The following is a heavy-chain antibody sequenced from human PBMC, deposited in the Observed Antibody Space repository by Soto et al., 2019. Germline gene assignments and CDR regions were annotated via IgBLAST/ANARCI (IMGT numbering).Heavy chain of an antibody. CDR1: GVTFSDHY. J-gene: IGHJ6*02. CDR3: SKGAKPWFGKFDYYYGMDV. V-gene: IGHV3-72*01. D-gene: IGHD3-10*01. Sequence: GGSLRLSCAASGVTFSDHYMDWVRQAKGKGLEWVGRTRTKANSYTTEYASSVKGRFTISRDNSKNTLYLRMNSLRAEDTAVYYCSKGAKPWFGKFDYYYGMDVWGQGTTVTVSS. CDR2: TRTKANSYTT.